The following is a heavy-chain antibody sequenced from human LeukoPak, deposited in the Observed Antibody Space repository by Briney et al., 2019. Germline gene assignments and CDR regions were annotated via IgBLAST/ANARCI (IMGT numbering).Heavy chain of an antibody. CDR2: INHSGST. CDR3: AAGNVGIAAAGTGWGQRYYYYYYMDV. V-gene: IGHV4-34*01. Sequence: IPSETLFLTCAVYGGSFSGYYWSWIRQPPGKGLEWIGEINHSGSTNYNPSLKSRVTISVDTSKNQFSLKLSSVTAADTAVYYCAAGNVGIAAAGTGWGQRYYYYYYMDVWGKGTTVTISS. D-gene: IGHD6-13*01. CDR1: GGSFSGYY. J-gene: IGHJ6*03.